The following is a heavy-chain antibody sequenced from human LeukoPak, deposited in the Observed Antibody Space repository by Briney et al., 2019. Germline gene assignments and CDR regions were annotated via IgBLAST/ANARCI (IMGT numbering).Heavy chain of an antibody. CDR1: GFTFSSYW. V-gene: IGHV3-74*01. CDR2: IKTDGSYT. J-gene: IGHJ4*02. CDR3: ARGDRGYPTD. D-gene: IGHD5-12*01. Sequence: PGGSLRLSCAASGFTFSSYWMHWVRQVPRKGLVWVSRIKTDGSYTNYADSVKGRFTISRDNAKNTLYLQMNTLRAEDTAVYYCARGDRGYPTDWGQGTLVTVSS.